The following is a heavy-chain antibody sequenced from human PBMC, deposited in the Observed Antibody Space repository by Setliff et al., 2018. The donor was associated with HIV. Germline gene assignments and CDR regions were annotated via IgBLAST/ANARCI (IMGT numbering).Heavy chain of an antibody. CDR1: GFTFSDYY. V-gene: IGHV3-11*04. D-gene: IGHD2-2*01. CDR3: VRSSPAVPSSKAHWYFDI. CDR2: ISSVSGSTS. Sequence: GGSLRLSCAASGFTFSDYYMSWIRQAPGKGLEWVSYISSVSGSTSYYADSVKGRFTISRDNAKNSMFLQRNSLRVEDTALYYCVRSSPAVPSSKAHWYFDIWGRGTMVTVSS. J-gene: IGHJ2*01.